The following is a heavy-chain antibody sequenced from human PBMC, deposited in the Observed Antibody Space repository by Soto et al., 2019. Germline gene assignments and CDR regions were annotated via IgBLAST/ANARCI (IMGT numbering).Heavy chain of an antibody. CDR3: AREYPVHSAYFDY. CDR1: GGSISSSSYY. D-gene: IGHD1-26*01. Sequence: PSETLSLTCTVSGGSISSSSYYWGWIRQPPGKGLEWIGYMYYSGNANYNTSLRSRITISVDTSKNQFSLNLNSVTAADTAVYYCAREYPVHSAYFDYWGQGILVTVSS. J-gene: IGHJ4*02. CDR2: MYYSGNA. V-gene: IGHV4-61*01.